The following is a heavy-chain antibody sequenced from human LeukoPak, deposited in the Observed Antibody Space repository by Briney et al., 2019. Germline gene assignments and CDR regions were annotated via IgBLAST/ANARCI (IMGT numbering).Heavy chain of an antibody. Sequence: PGGSLRLPCAASGFTFSSYWMSWVRQVPGKGLEWVANMNQDGSEKYYVDSVRGRFTISRDNAKNSLYLQMNSLRAEDTAVYYCARDGAPNAFDIWGQGTMVTVSS. CDR3: ARDGAPNAFDI. J-gene: IGHJ3*02. CDR2: MNQDGSEK. D-gene: IGHD1-26*01. V-gene: IGHV3-7*04. CDR1: GFTFSSYW.